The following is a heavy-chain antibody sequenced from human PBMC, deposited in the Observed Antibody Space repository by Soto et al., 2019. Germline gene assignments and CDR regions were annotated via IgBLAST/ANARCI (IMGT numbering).Heavy chain of an antibody. V-gene: IGHV1-18*01. CDR2: ISPNSGNI. CDR3: VKDRESNSWPSRDV. J-gene: IGHJ6*02. CDR1: GYTFTRNG. Sequence: QVHLVQSGAEVKKPGASVNVSCKTSGYTFTRNGISWVRQAPGQGLEWMGWISPNSGNIKYAQKLQGRVIMTTDTSTSTAYMELRSLRFDDTAVYYCVKDRESNSWPSRDVWGPGTTVTVSS. D-gene: IGHD4-4*01.